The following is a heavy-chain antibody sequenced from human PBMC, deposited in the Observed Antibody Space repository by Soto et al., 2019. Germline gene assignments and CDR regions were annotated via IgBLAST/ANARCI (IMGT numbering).Heavy chain of an antibody. CDR1: GGTFSSYA. CDR3: ARSQGSSTSLEIYYYYYYGMDV. J-gene: IGHJ6*02. CDR2: IIPISETT. V-gene: IGHV1-69*01. Sequence: QVQLVQSGAEVKKPGSSVNVSCKASGGTFSSYAISWVRQAPGQGLEWMGGIIPISETTNYAQKFQGRVTITADESTSTAYMELSSLRSEDTAVYYCARSQGSSTSLEIYYYYYYGMDVWGQGTTVTVSS. D-gene: IGHD2-2*01.